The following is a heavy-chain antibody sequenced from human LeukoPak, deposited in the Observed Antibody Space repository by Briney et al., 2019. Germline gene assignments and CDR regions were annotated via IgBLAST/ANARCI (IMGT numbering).Heavy chain of an antibody. CDR2: IKSKTDGGTT. D-gene: IGHD2-21*02. Sequence: GGSLRLSCAASGFTFSNAWMSWVRQAPGKGLEWVGRIKSKTDGGTTDYAAPVKGRFTISRDDSKNTLYLQMNSLKTEDTAVYYCTTGWALAYCSGDCYSYGYWGQGTLVTVSS. CDR3: TTGWALAYCSGDCYSYGY. J-gene: IGHJ4*02. V-gene: IGHV3-15*01. CDR1: GFTFSNAW.